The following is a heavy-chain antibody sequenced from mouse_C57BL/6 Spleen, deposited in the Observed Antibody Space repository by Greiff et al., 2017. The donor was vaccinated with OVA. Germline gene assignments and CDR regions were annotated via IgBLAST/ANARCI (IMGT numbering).Heavy chain of an antibody. D-gene: IGHD2-5*01. CDR1: GYTFTDYE. CDR2: IDPETGGT. V-gene: IGHV1-15*01. Sequence: QVQLQQSGAELVRPGASVTLSCKASGYTFTDYEMHWVKQTPVHGLEWIGAIDPETGGTAYNQKFKGKAILTADKSSSTAYMELRSLTSEDSAVYYCTRAYDSNYGVAMDYGGQGTSVTVSS. J-gene: IGHJ4*01. CDR3: TRAYDSNYGVAMDY.